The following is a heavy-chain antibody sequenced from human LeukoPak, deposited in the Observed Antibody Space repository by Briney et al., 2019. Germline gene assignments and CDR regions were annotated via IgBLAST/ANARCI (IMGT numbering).Heavy chain of an antibody. CDR1: GGSFSGYY. CDR3: ALTYYYDSSSYSPLDY. J-gene: IGHJ4*02. V-gene: IGHV4-34*01. CDR2: INHSGST. Sequence: PSETLSLTCAVYGGSFSGYYWSWIRQPPGKGLEWIGEINHSGSTNYNPSLKSRVTISVDTSKNQFSLKLSSVTAADTPLYYCALTYYYDSSSYSPLDYWGQGTLVTVSS. D-gene: IGHD3-22*01.